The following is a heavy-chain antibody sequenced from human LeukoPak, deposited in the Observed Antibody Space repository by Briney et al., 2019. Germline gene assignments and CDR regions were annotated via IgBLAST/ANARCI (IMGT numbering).Heavy chain of an antibody. CDR1: GYSISSGYY. D-gene: IGHD3-10*01. CDR2: IYHSGST. V-gene: IGHV4-38-2*01. J-gene: IGHJ4*02. Sequence: PSETLSLTCAVSGYSISSGYYWGWIRQPPGKGLEWIGSIYHSGSTYYNPSLKSRVTISVDTSKNQFSLTLSSVTAADTAVYYCASFSYGPFDYWGQGTLVTVSS. CDR3: ASFSYGPFDY.